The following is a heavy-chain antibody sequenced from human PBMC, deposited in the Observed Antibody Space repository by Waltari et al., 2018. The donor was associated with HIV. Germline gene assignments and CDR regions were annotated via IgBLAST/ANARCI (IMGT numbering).Heavy chain of an antibody. Sequence: VKKPGASVKVSCKASGYTFTSYGISWVRQAPGQGLEWMGWISSYHGNTNYAQHLQGRVTLTTDTSTSTAYMELRSLRSDDTAVYFCARVAQYQYDFWSGYRFDYWGQGTLVTVSS. CDR2: ISSYHGNT. CDR1: GYTFTSYG. CDR3: ARVAQYQYDFWSGYRFDY. V-gene: IGHV1-18*01. D-gene: IGHD3-3*01. J-gene: IGHJ4*02.